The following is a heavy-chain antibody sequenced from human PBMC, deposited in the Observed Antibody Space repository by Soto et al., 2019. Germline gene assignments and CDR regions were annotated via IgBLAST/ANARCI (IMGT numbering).Heavy chain of an antibody. D-gene: IGHD6-13*01. CDR3: ARDNPPSIAAAGKHPGPYYYYGMDV. V-gene: IGHV4-31*03. J-gene: IGHJ6*02. CDR1: GGSISSGGYY. Sequence: KTSETLSLTCTVSGGSISSGGYYWSWIRQHPGKGLEWIGYIYYSGSTYYNPSLKSRVTISVDTSKNQFSLKLSSVTAADTAVYYCARDNPPSIAAAGKHPGPYYYYGMDVWGQGTTVTVSS. CDR2: IYYSGST.